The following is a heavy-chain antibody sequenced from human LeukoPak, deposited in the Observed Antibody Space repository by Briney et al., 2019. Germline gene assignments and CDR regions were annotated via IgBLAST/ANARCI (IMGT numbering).Heavy chain of an antibody. D-gene: IGHD3-22*01. J-gene: IGHJ6*02. CDR1: GYTFTSYG. CDR2: ISAYNGNT. Sequence: ASVKLSCKSSGYTFTSYGISWVRQAPGQGLEWMGWISAYNGNTNYAQKLQGRVTITADESTSTAYMELSSLRSEDTAVYYCASGYYDSSGYYYGMDVWGQGTTVTVSS. V-gene: IGHV1-18*01. CDR3: ASGYYDSSGYYYGMDV.